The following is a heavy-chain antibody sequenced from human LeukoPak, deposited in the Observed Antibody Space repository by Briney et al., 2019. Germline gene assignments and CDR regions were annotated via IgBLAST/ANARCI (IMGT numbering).Heavy chain of an antibody. Sequence: TGGSLRLSCVASGLTFSSYAMTWVRQAPGKGLEWVSTIFGSGDRTQYTDSVKGRFTISRDNSKNTLYLQMNSLRAEDTAVYYCAKFRSGSYDAFDIWGQGTMVTVSS. CDR1: GLTFSSYA. CDR3: AKFRSGSYDAFDI. CDR2: IFGSGDRT. J-gene: IGHJ3*02. V-gene: IGHV3-23*01. D-gene: IGHD1-26*01.